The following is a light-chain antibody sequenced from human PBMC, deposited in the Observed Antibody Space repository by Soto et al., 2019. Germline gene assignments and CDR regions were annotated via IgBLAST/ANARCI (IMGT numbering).Light chain of an antibody. J-gene: IGKJ4*01. CDR3: QQYGSSPLT. V-gene: IGKV3-20*01. CDR1: QGVGSTY. CDR2: SAS. Sequence: EIVLTQSPGTLSLSLGERATLSCRASQGVGSTYLAWYQQKPGQAPRLLIYSASSRATGIPARFSGSGSGTDFTLTISRLEPEDSAVYYCQQYGSSPLTFGGGTKVQIK.